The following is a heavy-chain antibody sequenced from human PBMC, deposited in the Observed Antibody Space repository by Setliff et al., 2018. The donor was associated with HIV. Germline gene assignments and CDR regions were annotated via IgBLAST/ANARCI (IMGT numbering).Heavy chain of an antibody. CDR2: ISGSGGST. V-gene: IGHV3-23*01. CDR3: ATARPRHLVSTNPPYYFDY. D-gene: IGHD2-8*02. Sequence: GGSLRLSCAAPEFTFRTHAMSWVRQAPGKGLEWVSGISGSGGSTYYADSVKGRFTISRDNSKNTLFLRMNSLRADDTAVYYCATARPRHLVSTNPPYYFDYWGQGTLVTV. CDR1: EFTFRTHA. J-gene: IGHJ4*02.